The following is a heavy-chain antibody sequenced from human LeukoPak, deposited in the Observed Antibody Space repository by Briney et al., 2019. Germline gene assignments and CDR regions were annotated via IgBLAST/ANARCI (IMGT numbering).Heavy chain of an antibody. CDR3: ARRDGYSMPFDY. J-gene: IGHJ4*02. V-gene: IGHV4-34*01. CDR2: INHSGST. D-gene: IGHD4-4*01. CDR1: GGSFSGYY. Sequence: NPSETLSLTCAVYGGSFSGYYWSWIRQPPGKGLEWIGEINHSGSTNYNPSLKSRVTISVDTSKNQFSLKLSSVTAADTAVYYCARRDGYSMPFDYWGREPWSPSPQ.